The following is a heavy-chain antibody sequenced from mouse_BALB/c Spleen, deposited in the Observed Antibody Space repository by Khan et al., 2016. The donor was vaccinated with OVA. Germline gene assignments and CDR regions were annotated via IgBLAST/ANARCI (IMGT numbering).Heavy chain of an antibody. CDR2: IYPGRDST. Sequence: QVQLQQSGPELVKPGASVKMSCKASGYTFTDYVMNWVKQRTGQGLEWLGQIYPGRDSTYYNEKFKGKATLTADRSSSTAYMQLSSLTSEDAAVYFCARAGWDVFAYWGQGTLVTVSA. D-gene: IGHD4-1*01. V-gene: IGHV1-77*01. CDR3: ARAGWDVFAY. J-gene: IGHJ3*01. CDR1: GYTFTDYV.